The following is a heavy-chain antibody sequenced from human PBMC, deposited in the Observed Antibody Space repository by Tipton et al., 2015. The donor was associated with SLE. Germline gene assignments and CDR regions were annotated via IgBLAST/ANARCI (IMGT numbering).Heavy chain of an antibody. Sequence: LSLTCTVSGGSISSSSYYWGWIRQPPGKGLEWIGSIYYSGSTYYNPSLKSRVTISVDTSKNQFSLKLSSVTAADTAEYYCARAGRAWNLFDYWGQGTLVTVSS. D-gene: IGHD1-1*01. CDR3: ARAGRAWNLFDY. CDR1: GGSISSSSYY. CDR2: IYYSGST. J-gene: IGHJ4*02. V-gene: IGHV4-39*07.